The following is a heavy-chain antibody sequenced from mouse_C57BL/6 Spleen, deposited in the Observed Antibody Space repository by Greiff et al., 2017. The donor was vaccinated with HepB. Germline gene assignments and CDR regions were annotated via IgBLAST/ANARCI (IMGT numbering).Heavy chain of an antibody. V-gene: IGHV1-15*01. CDR2: IDPETGGT. CDR3: TGNDYGSSSWFAY. D-gene: IGHD1-1*01. Sequence: VQLVESGAELVRPGASVTLSCKASGYTFTDYEMHWVKQTPVHGLEWIGAIDPETGGTAYNQKFKGKAILTADKSSSTAYMELRSLTSEDSAVYYCTGNDYGSSSWFAYWGQGTLVTVSA. CDR1: GYTFTDYE. J-gene: IGHJ3*01.